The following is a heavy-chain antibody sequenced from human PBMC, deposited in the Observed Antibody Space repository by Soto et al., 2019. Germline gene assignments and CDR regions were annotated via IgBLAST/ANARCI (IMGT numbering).Heavy chain of an antibody. J-gene: IGHJ4*02. CDR1: RGSVSSGSYY. CDR3: ARSDSDYYDSSGYYFIDY. V-gene: IGHV4-61*01. CDR2: IYYSGST. Sequence: SSETLSLTCTVSRGSVSSGSYYWSWIRQPPGKGLEWIGYIYYSGSTNYNPSLKSRVTISVDTSKNQFSLKLSSVTAADTAVYYCARSDSDYYDSSGYYFIDYWGQGTLVTVSS. D-gene: IGHD3-22*01.